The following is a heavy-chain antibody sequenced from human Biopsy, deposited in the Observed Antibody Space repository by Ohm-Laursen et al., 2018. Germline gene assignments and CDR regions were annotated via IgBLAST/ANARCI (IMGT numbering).Heavy chain of an antibody. CDR3: ARDSSRRAREGGMDV. CDR2: ISETSSHI. V-gene: IGHV3-21*01. J-gene: IGHJ6*02. Sequence: SLRLSCSASKFTVRTNSMSWVRLAPGKGLEWISYISETSSHIYDADSVRGRFTVARDIAKNSLYLQLNSLRVEDTAVYYCARDSSRRAREGGMDVWGQGTTVTVSS. CDR1: KFTVRTNS. D-gene: IGHD6-6*01.